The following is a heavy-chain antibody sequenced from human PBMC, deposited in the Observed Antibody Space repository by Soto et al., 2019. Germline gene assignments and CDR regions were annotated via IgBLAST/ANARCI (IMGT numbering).Heavy chain of an antibody. CDR2: ISAYNGNT. V-gene: IGHV1-18*01. J-gene: IGHJ4*02. CDR3: ARGKEEQWHTDY. D-gene: IGHD6-19*01. Sequence: ASVKVSCKAFGYTFTSYGISWVRQVPGQGLEWMGWISAYNGNTNYAQKLQGRVTMTTDTSTSTAYMELRSLRSDDTAVYYCARGKEEQWHTDYWGQGTLVTVSS. CDR1: GYTFTSYG.